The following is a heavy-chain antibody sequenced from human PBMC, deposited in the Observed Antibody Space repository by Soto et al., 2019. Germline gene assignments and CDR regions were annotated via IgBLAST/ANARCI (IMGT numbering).Heavy chain of an antibody. V-gene: IGHV1-18*04. Sequence: ASVKVSCKASGYTFTSYGISWVRQAPGQGLEWMGWISAYNGSTNYAQKLQGRVTMTTDTSTSTAYMELRSLRSDDTAVYYCARKGRVYCGGDCYVNYYYGMDVWGQGTTVTVSS. CDR2: ISAYNGST. D-gene: IGHD2-21*02. J-gene: IGHJ6*02. CDR1: GYTFTSYG. CDR3: ARKGRVYCGGDCYVNYYYGMDV.